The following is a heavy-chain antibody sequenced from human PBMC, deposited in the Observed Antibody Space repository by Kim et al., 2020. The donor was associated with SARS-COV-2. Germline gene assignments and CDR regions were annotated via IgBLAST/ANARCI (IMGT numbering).Heavy chain of an antibody. CDR3: AKDGYSPSGSDYNERDYFYYFMDV. CDR1: GYTFTGYA. Sequence: APVKVSCKASGYTFTGYAIHWVRQAPGQRLEWMGWINVGNVKTKYSEKFRGRVTISSDTSASTAYMELSSLRSEDTAVYYCAKDGYSPSGSDYNERDYFYYFMDVWGKGTTVTVSS. J-gene: IGHJ6*03. D-gene: IGHD3-10*01. CDR2: INVGNVKT. V-gene: IGHV1-3*01.